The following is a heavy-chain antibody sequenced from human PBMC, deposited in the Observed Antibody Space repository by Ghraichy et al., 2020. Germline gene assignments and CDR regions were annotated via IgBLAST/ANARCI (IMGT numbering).Heavy chain of an antibody. CDR3: AAMRFWSGSSLFDH. CDR2: ISNSGST. CDR1: GGSLHSGAYY. D-gene: IGHD3-3*01. Sequence: SETLSLTCTVSGGSLHSGAYYWSWIRQNPGKGLEWIGYISNSGSTSYSPSLKSLLTISVDTSKNQFSLMLSSVTAADTAVYYCAAMRFWSGSSLFDHWGQGTLVIVSS. J-gene: IGHJ4*02. V-gene: IGHV4-31*01.